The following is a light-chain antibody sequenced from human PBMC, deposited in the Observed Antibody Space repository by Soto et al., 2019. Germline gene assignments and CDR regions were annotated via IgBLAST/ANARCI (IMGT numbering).Light chain of an antibody. CDR2: GAS. CDR1: QSVSSN. Sequence: EIVMTQSPATLSVSPGERATLSCRASQSVSSNLVWSQQKPGQAPRLLIYGASTRATGIPARFSGSGSGTEFTLTISSLQSEDFAVYYCQQYGNWPQTFGQGTKVEIK. CDR3: QQYGNWPQT. V-gene: IGKV3-15*01. J-gene: IGKJ1*01.